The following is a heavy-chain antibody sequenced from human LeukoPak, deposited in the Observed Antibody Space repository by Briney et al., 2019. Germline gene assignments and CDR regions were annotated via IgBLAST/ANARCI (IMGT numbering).Heavy chain of an antibody. CDR3: ARDSWIQLWVYYFDY. J-gene: IGHJ4*02. CDR1: GFTFSSYA. V-gene: IGHV3-30-3*01. D-gene: IGHD5-18*01. CDR2: ISYDGSNK. Sequence: GRSLRLSCAASGFTFSSYAMHWVRQAPGKGLEWVAVISYDGSNKYYADSMKGRFTISRDNSKNTLYLQMNSLRAEDTAVYYCARDSWIQLWVYYFDYWGQGTLVTVSS.